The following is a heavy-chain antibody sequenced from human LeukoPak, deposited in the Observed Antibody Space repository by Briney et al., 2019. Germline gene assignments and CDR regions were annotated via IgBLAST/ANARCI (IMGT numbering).Heavy chain of an antibody. V-gene: IGHV4-59*01. CDR1: GGSISSYY. D-gene: IGHD3-22*01. J-gene: IGHJ4*02. Sequence: SETLSLTCTVPGGSISSYYWSWIRQPPGKGLEWIGYIYYSGSTNYNPSLKSRVTISVDTSKNQFSLKLSSVTAADTAVYYCARDLYDSSGYFDYWGQGTLVTVSS. CDR2: IYYSGST. CDR3: ARDLYDSSGYFDY.